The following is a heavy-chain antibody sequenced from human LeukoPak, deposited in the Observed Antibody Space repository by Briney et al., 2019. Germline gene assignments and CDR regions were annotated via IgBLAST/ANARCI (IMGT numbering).Heavy chain of an antibody. Sequence: PGGSLRLSCAASGFTFSTCSMKWVRQAPGKALEWVSSISGSSYHIYYADSVKGRFTISRDNSKNMLYLQMNSLRAEDTAVYYCAKWKYSNSGIDDYWGQGTLVTVSS. V-gene: IGHV3-21*04. CDR1: GFTFSTCS. J-gene: IGHJ4*02. D-gene: IGHD6-6*01. CDR2: ISGSSYHI. CDR3: AKWKYSNSGIDDY.